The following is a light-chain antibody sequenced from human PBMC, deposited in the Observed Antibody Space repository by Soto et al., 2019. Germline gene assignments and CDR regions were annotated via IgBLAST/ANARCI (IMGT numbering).Light chain of an antibody. CDR1: HSVSGS. CDR2: SAS. CDR3: QQYNNWLRYT. V-gene: IGKV3-15*01. J-gene: IGKJ2*01. Sequence: EIGLTQSPGTLSVSPRERATLSCRATHSVSGSLAWHPQKPGRPPRLLIHSASTKATGIPARFSGSGSGTDFTLSSSSVQSEDFAVYYCQQYNNWLRYTFGQGTRLESK.